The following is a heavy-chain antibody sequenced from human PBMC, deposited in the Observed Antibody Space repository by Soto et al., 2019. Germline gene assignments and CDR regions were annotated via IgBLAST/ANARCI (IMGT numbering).Heavy chain of an antibody. CDR2: IIPIPGIA. Sequence: QVQLVQSGAEVKKPGASVKVSCKASGGTFSSYTISWVRQAPGQGLEWMGRIIPIPGIANYAQKFQGRITITADKSTSTAYMELSSLRSEDAAVYYCAGEEGWFGGAGAFDIWGQGTMVTVSS. CDR3: AGEEGWFGGAGAFDI. J-gene: IGHJ3*02. CDR1: GGTFSSYT. D-gene: IGHD3-10*01. V-gene: IGHV1-69*08.